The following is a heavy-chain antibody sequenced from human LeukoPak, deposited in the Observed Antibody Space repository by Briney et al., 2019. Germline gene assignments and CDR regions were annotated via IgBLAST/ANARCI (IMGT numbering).Heavy chain of an antibody. CDR1: GYTFTSYY. J-gene: IGHJ6*03. CDR2: INPSGGST. D-gene: IGHD3-10*01. CDR3: VRDPRSDGSDYYYMDV. V-gene: IGHV1-46*01. Sequence: ASVKVSCKASGYTFTSYYMLWVRQAPGQGLEWMGIINPSGGSTSYAQNFQGRVTMTRDTSTSTVYMELSSLRSEDTAVYYCVRDPRSDGSDYYYMDVWGKGTTVTVSS.